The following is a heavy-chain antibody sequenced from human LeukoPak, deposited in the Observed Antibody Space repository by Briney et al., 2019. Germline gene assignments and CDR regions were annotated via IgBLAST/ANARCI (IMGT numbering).Heavy chain of an antibody. Sequence: SETLSLTCTVSGGSISSSSYYWGWIRQPPGTGLEWIGSIYYSGSTYYNPSLKSRVTISVDKSKNQFSPKLSSVTAADTAVYYCARGRFVDVWELLRDDAFDIWGQGTMVTVSS. CDR2: IYYSGST. CDR1: GGSISSSSYY. D-gene: IGHD1-26*01. V-gene: IGHV4-39*07. J-gene: IGHJ3*02. CDR3: ARGRFVDVWELLRDDAFDI.